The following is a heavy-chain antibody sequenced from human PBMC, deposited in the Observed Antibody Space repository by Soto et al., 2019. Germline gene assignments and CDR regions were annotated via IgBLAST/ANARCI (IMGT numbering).Heavy chain of an antibody. CDR1: GYTFTSYG. CDR3: ARFRGYYYDSSGYRPFDY. J-gene: IGHJ4*02. V-gene: IGHV1-18*01. CDR2: ISAYNGNT. Sequence: GASVKVSCKASGYTFTSYGISWVRQAPGQGLEWMGWISAYNGNTNYAQKLQGRVTMTTDTSTSTAYMELRSLRSDGTAVYYCARFRGYYYDSSGYRPFDYWGQGTLVTVSS. D-gene: IGHD3-22*01.